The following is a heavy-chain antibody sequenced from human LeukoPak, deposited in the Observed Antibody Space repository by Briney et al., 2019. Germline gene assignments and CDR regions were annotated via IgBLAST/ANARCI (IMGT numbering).Heavy chain of an antibody. Sequence: GGSLRLSCAASGFTVSNNYMNWVRQAPGKGLEWVSGIYSGDSTYYAGSVKGRFTISRDNSKNTLYLQMNSLRAEDTAVYYCARDSPAAMAHFDYWGQGTLVTVSS. V-gene: IGHV3-53*05. CDR2: IYSGDST. CDR3: ARDSPAAMAHFDY. CDR1: GFTVSNNY. D-gene: IGHD5-18*01. J-gene: IGHJ4*02.